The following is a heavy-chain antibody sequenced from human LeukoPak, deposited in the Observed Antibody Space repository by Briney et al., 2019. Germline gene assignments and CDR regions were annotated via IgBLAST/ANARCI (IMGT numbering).Heavy chain of an antibody. Sequence: PGGSLRLSCAASGFTFDDYTMHWVRQAPGKGLEWVSGISWDGGSIDYADSVKGRFTISRDNAKNSLYLQMNSLRAEDTAVYYCARARRESYYDILTGYYYYYYMDVWGKGTTVTISS. J-gene: IGHJ6*03. CDR1: GFTFDDYT. V-gene: IGHV3-9*01. CDR2: ISWDGGSI. CDR3: ARARRESYYDILTGYYYYYYMDV. D-gene: IGHD3-9*01.